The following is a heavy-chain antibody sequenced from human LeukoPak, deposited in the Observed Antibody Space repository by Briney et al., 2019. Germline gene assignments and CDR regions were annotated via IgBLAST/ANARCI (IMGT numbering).Heavy chain of an antibody. D-gene: IGHD6-13*01. CDR1: GYTFTGYY. CDR2: INPNSGGT. V-gene: IGHV1-2*02. CDR3: AKGGYSSSPTGWFDP. Sequence: ASVKVSCKASGYTFTGYYMHWVRQAPGQGLEWMGWINPNSGGTNYAQKFQGRVTMTRDTSISTAYMELSRLRSDDTAVYYCAKGGYSSSPTGWFDPWGQGTLVTVSS. J-gene: IGHJ5*02.